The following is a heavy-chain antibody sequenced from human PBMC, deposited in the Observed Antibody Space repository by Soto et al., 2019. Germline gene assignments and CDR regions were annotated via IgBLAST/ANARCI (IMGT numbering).Heavy chain of an antibody. CDR1: VGSFSGYY. Sequence: PSETLSLSCAASVGSFSGYYMNWIRQPPGKGLEWIGEINHSGSNNYNPSHKSRVTISVDTSKNQFSLRLSSVTAADTAVYYCASGTYYYDSRGYYPIWGQGTMVTVSS. CDR3: ASGTYYYDSRGYYPI. D-gene: IGHD3-22*01. CDR2: INHSGSN. J-gene: IGHJ3*02. V-gene: IGHV4-34*01.